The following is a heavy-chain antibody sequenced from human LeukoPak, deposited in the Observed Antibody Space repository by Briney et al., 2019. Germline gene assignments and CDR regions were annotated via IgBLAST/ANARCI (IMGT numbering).Heavy chain of an antibody. CDR2: MNPNSGNT. Sequence: GASVKVSCKASGYTFTSYDINWVRQATGQGLEWMGWMNPNSGNTGYAQKFQGRVTMTRNTSISTAYMELSSLRSEDTAVYYCARWGIAAADDAFDIWGQGTMVTVSS. CDR3: ARWGIAAADDAFDI. CDR1: GYTFTSYD. J-gene: IGHJ3*02. V-gene: IGHV1-8*02. D-gene: IGHD6-13*01.